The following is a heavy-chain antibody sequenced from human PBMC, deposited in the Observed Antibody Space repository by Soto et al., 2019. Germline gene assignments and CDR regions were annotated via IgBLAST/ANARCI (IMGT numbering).Heavy chain of an antibody. D-gene: IGHD6-6*01. CDR2: IYHSGST. J-gene: IGHJ5*02. CDR1: GGSISSGGYS. CDR3: ARVKYSSSWCWFDP. V-gene: IGHV4-30-2*01. Sequence: QLQLQESGSGLVKPSQTLSLTCAVSGGSISSGGYSWSWIRQPPGKGLEWIGYIYHSGSTYYNPSLESRVTITVDRSKNQFSLKLSSVTAADTAVYYCARVKYSSSWCWFDPWGQGTLVTVSS.